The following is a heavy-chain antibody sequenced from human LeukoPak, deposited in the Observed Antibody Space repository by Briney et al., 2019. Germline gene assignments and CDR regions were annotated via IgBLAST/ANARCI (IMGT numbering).Heavy chain of an antibody. D-gene: IGHD3-10*02. J-gene: IGHJ4*02. CDR1: GGTFSSYA. V-gene: IGHV1-69*13. Sequence: ASVKVSCKASGGTFSSYAISWVRQAPGQGLEWMGGIIPIFGTANYAQKIQGRVTITADESTSTAYMELSRLRSDDTAVYYCARDGTMSTRAPGGVPDYWGQGTLVTVSS. CDR3: ARDGTMSTRAPGGVPDY. CDR2: IIPIFGTA.